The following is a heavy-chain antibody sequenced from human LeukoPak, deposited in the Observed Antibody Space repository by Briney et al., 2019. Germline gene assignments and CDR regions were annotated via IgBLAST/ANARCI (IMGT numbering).Heavy chain of an antibody. Sequence: PGGSLRLSCAASGFTFSSTSMSWVRQAPGKGLEWVAVTVGGGDGTYYADSVKGRFTISRDNSKDTLYLQMNGLRAEDTAVYYCAREGATVTTLDYWGQGTLVTVSS. D-gene: IGHD4-17*01. CDR1: GFTFSSTS. V-gene: IGHV3-23*01. J-gene: IGHJ4*02. CDR3: AREGATVTTLDY. CDR2: TVGGGDGT.